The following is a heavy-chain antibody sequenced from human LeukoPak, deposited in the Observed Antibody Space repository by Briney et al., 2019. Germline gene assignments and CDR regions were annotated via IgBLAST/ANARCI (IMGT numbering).Heavy chain of an antibody. J-gene: IGHJ5*02. CDR1: GFTFGDYA. D-gene: IGHD2-21*02. Sequence: GGSLRLSCTASGFTFGDYAMSWFRQAPGKGLEWVGFIRSKAYGGTTEHAASVKGRFTISRDDSKSIAYLQMNSLKTEDTAVYYCTSGFRWGLSDWFDPWGQGTLVTVSS. CDR2: IRSKAYGGTT. V-gene: IGHV3-49*03. CDR3: TSGFRWGLSDWFDP.